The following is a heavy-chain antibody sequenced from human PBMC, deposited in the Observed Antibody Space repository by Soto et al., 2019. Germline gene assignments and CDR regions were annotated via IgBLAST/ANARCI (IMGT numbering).Heavy chain of an antibody. Sequence: SETLSLTCTVSGGSISSSSYYWGWIRQPPGKGLEWIGSIYYSGSTYYNPSLKSRVTISVDTSKNQFSLKLSSVTAADTAVYYCARHDRREYCSGGSCYQNWFDPWGQGTLVTVSS. D-gene: IGHD2-15*01. CDR3: ARHDRREYCSGGSCYQNWFDP. V-gene: IGHV4-39*01. CDR2: IYYSGST. J-gene: IGHJ5*02. CDR1: GGSISSSSYY.